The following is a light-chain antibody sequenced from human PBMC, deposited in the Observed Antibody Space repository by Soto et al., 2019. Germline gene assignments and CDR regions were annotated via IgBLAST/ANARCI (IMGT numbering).Light chain of an antibody. CDR3: QQYKSYWT. J-gene: IGKJ1*01. CDR1: QSLRSN. V-gene: IGKV3-15*01. Sequence: ETVLTQSPATLSLSPGERATLSCRASQSLRSNFLAWYQQTPGQAPRLLIYAASTRATGLPARFSGSGSGTEFTLTISSLQPDDFATYHCQQYKSYWTFGQGTKVDIK. CDR2: AAS.